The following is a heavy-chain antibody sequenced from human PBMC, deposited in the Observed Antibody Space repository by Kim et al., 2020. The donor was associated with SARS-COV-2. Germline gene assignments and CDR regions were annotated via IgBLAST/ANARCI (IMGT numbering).Heavy chain of an antibody. D-gene: IGHD3-22*01. V-gene: IGHV3-23*01. J-gene: IGHJ6*02. CDR2: ISGSGGST. Sequence: GGSLRLSCAASGFTFSSYAMSWVRQAPGKGLEWVSAISGSGGSTYYADSVKGRFTISRDNSKNTLYLQMNSLRAEDTAVYYCAKGLYYYDSSGYHDYPYYYYGMDVWGQGTTVTVSS. CDR3: AKGLYYYDSSGYHDYPYYYYGMDV. CDR1: GFTFSSYA.